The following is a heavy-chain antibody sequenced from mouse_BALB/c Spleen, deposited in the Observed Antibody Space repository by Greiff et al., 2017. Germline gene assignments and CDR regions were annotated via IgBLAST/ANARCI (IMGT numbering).Heavy chain of an antibody. CDR1: GFTFSDYY. D-gene: IGHD2-1*01. CDR3: ARGFGNYGGAWFAY. J-gene: IGHJ3*01. V-gene: IGHV5-4*02. Sequence: EVQRVESGGGLVKPGGSLKLSCAASGFTFSDYYMYWVRQTPEKRLEWVATISDGGSYTYYPDSVKGRFTISRYNAKNNLYLQMSSLKSEDTAMYYCARGFGNYGGAWFAYWGQGTLVTVSA. CDR2: ISDGGSYT.